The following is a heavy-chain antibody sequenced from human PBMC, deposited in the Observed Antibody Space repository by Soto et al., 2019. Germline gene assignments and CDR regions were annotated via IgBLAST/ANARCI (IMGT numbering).Heavy chain of an antibody. Sequence: ASVKVSCKASGYTFTGYGISWVRQAPVQGLEWMGWISAYNGNTNYAQKLQGRVTMTTDTSTSTAYMELRSLRSDDTAVYYCARDSLGYSYDGSGYPAYWGKGTLVTSPQ. CDR3: ARDSLGYSYDGSGYPAY. J-gene: IGHJ4*02. CDR2: ISAYNGNT. V-gene: IGHV1-18*01. CDR1: GYTFTGYG. D-gene: IGHD3-22*01.